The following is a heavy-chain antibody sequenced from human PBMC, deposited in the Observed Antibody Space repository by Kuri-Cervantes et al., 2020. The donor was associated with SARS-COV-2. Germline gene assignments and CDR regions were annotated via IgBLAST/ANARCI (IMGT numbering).Heavy chain of an antibody. D-gene: IGHD2-2*01. CDR3: ARGSVVVVPATYYFDY. V-gene: IGHV4-39*01. CDR1: DGSISSSSYY. CDR2: IYYSWCT. Sequence: GSLRLSCTVSDGSISSSSYYAGWIRQPRGKGLECIGSIYYSWCTYYTPSIKSRVTISVDTSKNQFSLKLSSVTAADTAVYYCARGSVVVVPATYYFDYWGQGTLVTVSS. J-gene: IGHJ4*02.